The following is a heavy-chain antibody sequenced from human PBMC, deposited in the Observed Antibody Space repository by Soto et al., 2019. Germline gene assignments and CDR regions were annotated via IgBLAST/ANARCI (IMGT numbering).Heavy chain of an antibody. V-gene: IGHV3-30*03. CDR3: ATLYPPTTTVDTAMVYYYGMDV. D-gene: IGHD5-18*01. J-gene: IGHJ6*02. CDR1: GFTFSSYG. Sequence: QVQLVESGGGVVQPGRSLRLSCAASGFTFSSYGMHWVRQAPGKGLEWVAVISYDGSNKYYADSVKGRFTISRDNSKNTLYLKMNSLSAEDTAVYYCATLYPPTTTVDTAMVYYYGMDVWGQGTTVTVSS. CDR2: ISYDGSNK.